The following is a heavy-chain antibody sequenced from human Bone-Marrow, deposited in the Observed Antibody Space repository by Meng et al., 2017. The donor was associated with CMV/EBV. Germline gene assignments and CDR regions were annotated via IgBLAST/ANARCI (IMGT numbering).Heavy chain of an antibody. V-gene: IGHV3-30*04. CDR1: GLTFSNYA. Sequence: GGSLRLSCTVSGLTFSNYAMHWVRQAPGKGLEWVAVISYDGSTKYFADSVKGRFTISRDNAKNSLYLQMNSLRAEDTAVYYCARDEYYYYGMDVWGQGTTVTVSS. CDR3: ARDEYYYYGMDV. CDR2: ISYDGSTK. J-gene: IGHJ6*02.